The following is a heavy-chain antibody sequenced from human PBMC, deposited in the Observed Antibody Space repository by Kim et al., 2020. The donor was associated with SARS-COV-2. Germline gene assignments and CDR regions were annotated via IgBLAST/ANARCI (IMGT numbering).Heavy chain of an antibody. CDR3: ARDGVGATYYYYGMDV. V-gene: IGHV1-3*01. D-gene: IGHD1-26*01. Sequence: ASVKVSCKASGYTFTSYAMHWVRQAPGQRLEWMGWINAGNGNTKYSQKFQGRVTITRDTSASTAYMELSSLRSEDTAVYYCARDGVGATYYYYGMDVWGQGTTVTVSS. CDR1: GYTFTSYA. J-gene: IGHJ6*02. CDR2: INAGNGNT.